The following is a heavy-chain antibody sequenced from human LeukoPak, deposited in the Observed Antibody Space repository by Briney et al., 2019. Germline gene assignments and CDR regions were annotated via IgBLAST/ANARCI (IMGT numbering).Heavy chain of an antibody. CDR3: ARVWGNYGYDAFDI. CDR2: IRYDGSNK. Sequence: GGSLRLSCAASGFTFSSYGMHWVRQAPGKGLEWVAFIRYDGSNKYFADSVKGRFTISRDNSKKTLNLQMNSLRAEDTAVYYCARVWGNYGYDAFDIWGQGTMVTVSS. D-gene: IGHD5-18*01. CDR1: GFTFSSYG. V-gene: IGHV3-30*02. J-gene: IGHJ3*02.